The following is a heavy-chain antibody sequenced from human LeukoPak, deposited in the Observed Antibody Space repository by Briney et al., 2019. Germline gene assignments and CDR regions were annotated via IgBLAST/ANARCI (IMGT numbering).Heavy chain of an antibody. J-gene: IGHJ3*02. CDR3: ARGKVFDI. V-gene: IGHV3-21*01. CDR1: GGSFSGYY. Sequence: ETLSLTCAVYGGSFSGYYWSWVRQAPGKGLEWVSSISSSSSYIYYADSVKGRFTISRDNAKNSLYLQMNSLRAEDTAVYYCARGKVFDIWGQGTMVTVSS. CDR2: ISSSSSYI.